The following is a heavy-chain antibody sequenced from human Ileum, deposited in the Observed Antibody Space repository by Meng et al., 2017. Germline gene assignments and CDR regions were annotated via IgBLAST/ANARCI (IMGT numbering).Heavy chain of an antibody. V-gene: IGHV4-61*08. CDR2: AGT. CDR1: GGSVSTSDYQ. CDR3: ARDHWGSLDY. D-gene: IGHD7-27*01. J-gene: IGHJ4*02. Sequence: QVQLQESGPGLVRPSETLSLLCTVSGGSVSTSDYQWGWIRQPPGKGLEWIGYAGTNYNPSLKSRVTISVDTSKRQFSLKLTSVTAADTAVYYCARDHWGSLDYWGQGILVTVFS.